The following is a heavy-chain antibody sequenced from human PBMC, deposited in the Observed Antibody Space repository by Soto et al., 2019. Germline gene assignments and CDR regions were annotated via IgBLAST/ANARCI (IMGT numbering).Heavy chain of an antibody. Sequence: EVQLVESGGGLVQPGGSLRLSCSASGFTFSSYAMHWVRQAPGKGLEYVSAISSNGGSTYYADSVKGRFTISRDNSKNTLYLQMSSLRAEDTAVYYCVKEIGRLLWFGELWDHAFDIWGQGTMVTVSS. CDR3: VKEIGRLLWFGELWDHAFDI. V-gene: IGHV3-64D*06. D-gene: IGHD3-10*01. CDR1: GFTFSSYA. J-gene: IGHJ3*02. CDR2: ISSNGGST.